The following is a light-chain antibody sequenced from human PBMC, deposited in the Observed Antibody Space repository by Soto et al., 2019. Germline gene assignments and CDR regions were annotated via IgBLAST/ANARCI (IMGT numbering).Light chain of an antibody. CDR2: DAS. J-gene: IGKJ4*01. CDR1: QGISNY. CDR3: QQYESLVH. V-gene: IGKV1-33*01. Sequence: DIQMTQFPSSLSASVGDRVTLTCQPSQGISNYLNWYQQKPGKAPKLLIYDASTLETGVPSRFSGSVYGTEFTFTISGLQPEDVATYYCQQYESLVHFGGGTKVEIK.